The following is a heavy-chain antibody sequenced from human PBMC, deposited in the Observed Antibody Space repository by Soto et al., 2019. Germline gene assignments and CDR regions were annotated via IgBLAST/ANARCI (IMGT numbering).Heavy chain of an antibody. V-gene: IGHV4-59*08. D-gene: IGHD4-17*01. Sequence: SETLSLTCTVSGGSISSYYWSWIRQPPGKGLEWIGYIYYSGSTNYNPSLKSRVTISVDTSKNQFSLKLSSVTAADTAVYYCARSLGYGDYYYWGQGTLVTVSS. CDR1: GGSISSYY. CDR3: ARSLGYGDYYY. CDR2: IYYSGST. J-gene: IGHJ4*02.